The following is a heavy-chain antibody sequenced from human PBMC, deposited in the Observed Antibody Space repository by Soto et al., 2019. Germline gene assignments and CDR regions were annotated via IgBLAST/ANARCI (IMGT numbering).Heavy chain of an antibody. V-gene: IGHV1-46*01. J-gene: IGHJ3*02. D-gene: IGHD6-6*01. CDR1: GYTFSNYY. Sequence: QVQLVQSGAEAKKPGASVKVSCKASGYTFSNYYIHWVRQAPGQGLEWMGIVNPSGDSTSYAQKCQGRGTMTRDTSTSTVYMELSSLRSEDTAVYYCARGRAARRVDAFEIWGQGTMVTVSS. CDR2: VNPSGDST. CDR3: ARGRAARRVDAFEI.